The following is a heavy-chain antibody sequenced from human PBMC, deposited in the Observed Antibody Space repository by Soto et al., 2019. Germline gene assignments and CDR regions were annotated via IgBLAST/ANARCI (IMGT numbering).Heavy chain of an antibody. Sequence: PGGSLRLSCAASGFTFSSYSMNWVRQAPGKGLEWVSSISSSSSSIYYADSVKGRFTISRDNAKNSLYLQMNSLRAEDTAVYYCARLFSGYSSSWDRRKYYYYYYMDVWGKGTTVTVSS. CDR1: GFTFSSYS. V-gene: IGHV3-21*01. D-gene: IGHD6-13*01. J-gene: IGHJ6*03. CDR3: ARLFSGYSSSWDRRKYYYYYYMDV. CDR2: ISSSSSSI.